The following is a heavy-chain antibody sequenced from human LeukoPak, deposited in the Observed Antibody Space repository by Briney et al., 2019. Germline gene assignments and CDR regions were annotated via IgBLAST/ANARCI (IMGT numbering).Heavy chain of an antibody. V-gene: IGHV4-59*08. Sequence: SETLSLTCTVSGGSINNYYWSWIRQPPGKGLEWIGYIYYTGRTNYNPSLQSRVTMSVDTSKNQFSLKLRSVTAADTAVYYCASPLEREGGYWGQGTLVTVSS. CDR3: ASPLEREGGY. D-gene: IGHD1-1*01. CDR2: IYYTGRT. CDR1: GGSINNYY. J-gene: IGHJ4*02.